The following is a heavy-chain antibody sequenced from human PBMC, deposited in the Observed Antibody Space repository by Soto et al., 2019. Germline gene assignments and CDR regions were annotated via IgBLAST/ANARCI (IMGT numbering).Heavy chain of an antibody. V-gene: IGHV4-30-2*01. CDR2: SYHSGST. J-gene: IGHJ6*02. D-gene: IGHD6-19*01. CDR1: GDSISSGGYS. CDR3: ARVLISGWMGTGSYYGMDV. Sequence: SETLSLTCAVFGDSISSGGYSWGWIRQPPGKGLEWIGCSYHSGSTYYSPALKSRVTISLDMSKNQFSLELNSVTAADTAVYYCARVLISGWMGTGSYYGMDVWGQGTTVTVSS.